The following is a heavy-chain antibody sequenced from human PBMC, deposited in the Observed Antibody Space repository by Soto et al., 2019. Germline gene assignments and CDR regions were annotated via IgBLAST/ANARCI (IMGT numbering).Heavy chain of an antibody. D-gene: IGHD3-10*01. J-gene: IGHJ4*02. CDR2: IYYSGST. V-gene: IGHV4-59*01. Sequence: SETLSLTCTVSGGSISSYYWSWIRQPPGKGLEWIGYIYYSGSTNYNPSLKSRVTISVDTSKNQFSLKLSSVTAADTAVYYCARAPRGNYGYPSSFDYWGQGTLVTVS. CDR1: GGSISSYY. CDR3: ARAPRGNYGYPSSFDY.